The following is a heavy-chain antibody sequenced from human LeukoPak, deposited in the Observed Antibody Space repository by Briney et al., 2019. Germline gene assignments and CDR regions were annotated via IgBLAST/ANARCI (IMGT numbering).Heavy chain of an antibody. CDR2: IYTSGST. J-gene: IGHJ6*03. CDR1: GGSIRSGSYY. V-gene: IGHV4-61*02. Sequence: PSETLSLTCTVSGGSIRSGSYYWSWIRRPAGKGLEWIGRIYTSGSTNYSPSLKSRVTISVDTSKNQFSLKLSSVTAADTAVYYCARQLNPHKLPSFRVYYMDVWGKGTTVT. CDR3: ARQLNPHKLPSFRVYYMDV. D-gene: IGHD2-15*01.